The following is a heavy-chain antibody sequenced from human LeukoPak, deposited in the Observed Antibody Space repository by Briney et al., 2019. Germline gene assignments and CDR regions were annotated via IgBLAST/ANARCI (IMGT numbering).Heavy chain of an antibody. CDR2: ISGSGGST. J-gene: IGHJ6*02. Sequence: GGSLRLSCAASGFTFSSYAMSWVRQAPGKGLEWVSAISGSGGSTYYADSVKGRFTISRDNSKNTLYLQMNSLRAEDTAVYYCARVKLRYYDSSGYDYYYYYGMDVWGQGTTVTVSS. CDR1: GFTFSSYA. CDR3: ARVKLRYYDSSGYDYYYYYGMDV. D-gene: IGHD3-22*01. V-gene: IGHV3-23*01.